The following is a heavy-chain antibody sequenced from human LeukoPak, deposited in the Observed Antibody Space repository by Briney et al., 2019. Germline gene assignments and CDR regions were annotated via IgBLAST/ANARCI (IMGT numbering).Heavy chain of an antibody. Sequence: GGSLRLSCAASGFTFSSYELNWVRQAPGKGLEWVSYISSSGSTIYYADSVKGGFTISRDNAKNSLYLQMNSLRAEDTAVYYCARGTGDPSLDYWGQGTLVTVSS. CDR1: GFTFSSYE. CDR2: ISSSGSTI. V-gene: IGHV3-48*03. D-gene: IGHD3-10*01. J-gene: IGHJ4*02. CDR3: ARGTGDPSLDY.